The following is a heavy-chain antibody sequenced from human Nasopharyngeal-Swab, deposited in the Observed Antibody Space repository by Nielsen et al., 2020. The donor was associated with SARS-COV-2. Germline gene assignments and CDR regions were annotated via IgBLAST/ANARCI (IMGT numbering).Heavy chain of an antibody. D-gene: IGHD6-13*01. Sequence: GESLKISCAAYGFAFSAYTMNWVRQAPGKGLEYVSAISSIGVASYYADSVKGRFTISRDNSKSTLYLQMSSLRAEDTAIYYCVKDISGSWGFDFWGQGTLVTVSS. J-gene: IGHJ4*02. CDR2: ISSIGVAS. V-gene: IGHV3-64D*06. CDR1: GFAFSAYT. CDR3: VKDISGSWGFDF.